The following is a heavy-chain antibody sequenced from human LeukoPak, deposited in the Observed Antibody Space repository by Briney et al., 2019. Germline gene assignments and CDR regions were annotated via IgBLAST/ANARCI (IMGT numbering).Heavy chain of an antibody. Sequence: SQTLSLTCTVSGGSISSGSYYWSWIRQPAGKGLEWIGRIYTSGSTNYNPSLKSRVTISVDTSKNQFSLKLSSVTAADTAVYYCARGSSSSWPTYYYYGMDVWGQGTTVTVSS. D-gene: IGHD6-13*01. CDR3: ARGSSSSWPTYYYYGMDV. J-gene: IGHJ6*02. V-gene: IGHV4-61*02. CDR2: IYTSGST. CDR1: GGSISSGSYY.